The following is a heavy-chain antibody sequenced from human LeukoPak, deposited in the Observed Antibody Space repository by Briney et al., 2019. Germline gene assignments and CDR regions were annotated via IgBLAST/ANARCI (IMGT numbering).Heavy chain of an antibody. J-gene: IGHJ4*02. CDR2: TYYSGST. V-gene: IGHV4-39*02. D-gene: IGHD1-26*01. CDR1: GGSIYSSSDY. CDR3: ARDRSGSFFAHFDS. Sequence: PSETLSLTCTLSGGSIYSSSDYWGWIRQPPGKGLEWIGSTYYSGSTYYNPSLKSRVTISVDTSKNQFSLKLSSVTAADTAVYYCARDRSGSFFAHFDSWGQGTLVTVPS.